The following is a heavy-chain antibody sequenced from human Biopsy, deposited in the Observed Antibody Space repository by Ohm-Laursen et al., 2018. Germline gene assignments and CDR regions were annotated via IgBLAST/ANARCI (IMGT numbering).Heavy chain of an antibody. V-gene: IGHV4-39*01. CDR3: ARPLRGGEHEGFDL. Sequence: SETLSLTCTVSDGSINSNDYYWGWIRQAPGKGLEWLGSVHYSGATYYNPPLTSRATISVDTAKNQFFLKLRSATAADTAVYYCARPLRGGEHEGFDLWGPGTMVSVSP. CDR2: VHYSGAT. CDR1: DGSINSNDYY. D-gene: IGHD1/OR15-1a*01. J-gene: IGHJ3*01.